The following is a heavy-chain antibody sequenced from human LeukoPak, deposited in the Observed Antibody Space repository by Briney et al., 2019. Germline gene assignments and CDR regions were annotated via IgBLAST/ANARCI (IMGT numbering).Heavy chain of an antibody. D-gene: IGHD1-26*01. CDR1: GFTFNKYG. CDR2: ISGSASHT. J-gene: IGHJ4*02. Sequence: GGSLRLSCAASGFTFNKYGMSWVRQAPGKGLEWVSVISGSASHTYYADSVKGRFTVSRDNSMNTLYLQMDSLRAEDTAVYYCAKDYSSWEWELRGFSDLYYFDYWGQGTLVTVSS. V-gene: IGHV3-23*01. CDR3: AKDYSSWEWELRGFSDLYYFDY.